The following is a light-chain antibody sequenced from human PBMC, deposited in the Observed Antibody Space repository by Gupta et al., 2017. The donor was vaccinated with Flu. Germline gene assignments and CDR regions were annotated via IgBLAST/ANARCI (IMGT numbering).Light chain of an antibody. CDR2: DAS. V-gene: IGKV3-20*01. J-gene: IGKJ5*01. Sequence: PGTLSLSPGERATLSRRASQNINRDYVAWYQQKPGQTPRLLIFDASNRATGIPDRFSGSGYGTDFTLTSSRLEPEDFAVYYWQQYGRSPTFGQGTRLEIK. CDR1: QNINRDY. CDR3: QQYGRSPT.